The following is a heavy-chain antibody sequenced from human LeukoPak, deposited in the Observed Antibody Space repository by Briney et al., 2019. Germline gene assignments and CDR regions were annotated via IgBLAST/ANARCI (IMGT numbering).Heavy chain of an antibody. CDR3: ARGATGAEPF. Sequence: GASVKVSCKASGYTFTSYGITWPRQAPGQGFEWMGWISAYDGNTNYAQKFQGRVTMTTDTSTSTGYMELRSLRSDDTAVYYCARGATGAEPFWGQGTLVTVSS. J-gene: IGHJ4*02. D-gene: IGHD1-14*01. V-gene: IGHV1-18*01. CDR2: ISAYDGNT. CDR1: GYTFTSYG.